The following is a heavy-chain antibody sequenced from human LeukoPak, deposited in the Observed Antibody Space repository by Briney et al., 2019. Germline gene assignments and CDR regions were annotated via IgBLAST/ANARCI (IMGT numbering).Heavy chain of an antibody. CDR1: GFTFSSST. J-gene: IGHJ4*02. CDR3: VKEIKYVGATYLHS. V-gene: IGHV3-23*01. Sequence: GGSLRLSCTASGFTFSSSTTSWVRQAPGKRPEWVSGILNNDIGGNAYYADAVKGRFTISRDDSKSTLYLEMNSLRAEDTAMYYCVKEIKYVGATYLHSWGQGTLVTVSS. D-gene: IGHD1-26*01. CDR2: ILNNDIGGNA.